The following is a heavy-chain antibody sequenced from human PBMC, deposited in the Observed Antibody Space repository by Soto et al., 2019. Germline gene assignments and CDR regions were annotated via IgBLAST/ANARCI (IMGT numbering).Heavy chain of an antibody. Sequence: ASVKVSCKASGYTFTSYDINWVRQATGQGLEWMGWMNPNSGNTGYAQKFQGRVTMIVNTSMSTAYMELSSLRYEDTAVYYCARDKGYCSDTSCPDFDYWGQGTLVTVSS. CDR3: ARDKGYCSDTSCPDFDY. D-gene: IGHD2-15*01. V-gene: IGHV1-8*01. CDR2: MNPNSGNT. J-gene: IGHJ4*02. CDR1: GYTFTSYD.